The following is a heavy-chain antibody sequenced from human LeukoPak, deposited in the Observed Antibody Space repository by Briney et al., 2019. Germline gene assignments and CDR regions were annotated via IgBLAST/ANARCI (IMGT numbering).Heavy chain of an antibody. Sequence: ASVNVSCKASGYTFTDYYMHWVRQAPGQGFEWMGWINPNDGDTNYAQKFQGRVTMTRDTSISTAHMEVSRLRSDDTGVYYCARANFLYCSSSTCHFDYWGQGTLVTVSS. D-gene: IGHD2-2*01. V-gene: IGHV1-2*02. J-gene: IGHJ4*02. CDR1: GYTFTDYY. CDR3: ARANFLYCSSSTCHFDY. CDR2: INPNDGDT.